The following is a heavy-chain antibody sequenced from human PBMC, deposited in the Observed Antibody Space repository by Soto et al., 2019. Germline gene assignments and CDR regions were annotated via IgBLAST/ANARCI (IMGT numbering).Heavy chain of an antibody. J-gene: IGHJ6*02. CDR2: IIPIFGTA. D-gene: IGHD1-7*01. CDR1: GGTFSSYA. CDR3: ARAPTGTTEPDYYYYGMDV. V-gene: IGHV1-69*01. Sequence: QVQLVQSGAEVKKPGSSVKVSCKASGGTFSSYAISWVRQAPGQGLEWMGGIIPIFGTANYAQKFQGRVTITADESTSTAYMELSSLRSEDTAVYYCARAPTGTTEPDYYYYGMDVWGQGTTVTVSS.